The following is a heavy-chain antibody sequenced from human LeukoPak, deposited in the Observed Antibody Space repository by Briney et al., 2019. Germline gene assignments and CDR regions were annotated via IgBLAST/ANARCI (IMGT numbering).Heavy chain of an antibody. D-gene: IGHD3-22*01. CDR3: ARAGHRKYYYDNAYDY. CDR1: GYTYTNYG. Sequence: ASVKVSCKASGYTYTNYGISWVRQAPGQGLEWMGWISGYNGHTNYAQKLQGRVAMTTHTSTSTAYMELRSLRSDDTAVYYCARAGHRKYYYDNAYDYWGQGTLVTVSS. CDR2: ISGYNGHT. V-gene: IGHV1-18*01. J-gene: IGHJ4*02.